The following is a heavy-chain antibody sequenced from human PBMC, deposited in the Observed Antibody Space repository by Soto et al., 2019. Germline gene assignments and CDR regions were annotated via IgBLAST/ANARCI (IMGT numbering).Heavy chain of an antibody. V-gene: IGHV1-69*01. J-gene: IGHJ6*02. CDR3: ARASAYYDFWSGTANGERYYYYGMDV. D-gene: IGHD3-3*01. CDR2: IIPIFGTA. Sequence: QVQLVQSGAEVKKPGSSVKVSCKASGGTFSSYAISWVRQAPGHGLEWMGGIIPIFGTANYAQKFQGRVTITADESTSTAYMELSSLRSEDTAVYYCARASAYYDFWSGTANGERYYYYGMDVWGQGTTVTVSS. CDR1: GGTFSSYA.